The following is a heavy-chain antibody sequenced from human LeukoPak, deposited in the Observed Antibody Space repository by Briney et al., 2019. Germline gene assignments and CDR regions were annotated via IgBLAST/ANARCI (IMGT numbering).Heavy chain of an antibody. CDR2: IDKTGST. V-gene: IGHV4-4*07. CDR1: GGSIRGYY. CDR3: ARLLAARPDY. J-gene: IGHJ4*02. D-gene: IGHD6-6*01. Sequence: SETLSLTCTVSGGSIRGYYWSWIRQPAGKGLEWIGRIDKTGSTNYSPFLKSRVTVSLDTSKNQFSMKLNSVTAADTAVYYCARLLAARPDYWGQGTLVTVSS.